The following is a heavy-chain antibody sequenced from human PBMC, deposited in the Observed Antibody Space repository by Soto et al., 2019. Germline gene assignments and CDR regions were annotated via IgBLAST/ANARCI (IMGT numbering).Heavy chain of an antibody. J-gene: IGHJ6*02. D-gene: IGHD5-18*01. CDR3: HLMGGYNKYYYYGMDV. V-gene: IGHV4-59*01. CDR2: IYYSGST. CDR1: GGSISSYY. Sequence: SETLSLTCTVSGGSISSYYWSWIRQPPGKGLEWIGYIYYSGSTNYNPSLKSRVTISVDTSKNQFSLKLSSVTAADTAVNYCHLMGGYNKYYYYGMDVWGQGTTVTVSS.